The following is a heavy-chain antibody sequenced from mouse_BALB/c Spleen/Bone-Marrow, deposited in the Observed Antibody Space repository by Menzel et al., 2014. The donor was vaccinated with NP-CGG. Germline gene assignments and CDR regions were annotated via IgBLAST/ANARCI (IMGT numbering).Heavy chain of an antibody. V-gene: IGHV5-17*02. CDR1: GFTFNSFG. D-gene: IGHD2-1*01. J-gene: IGHJ3*01. CDR3: ARGGNYAWFAY. CDR2: ISSGSSTI. Sequence: EVKLVESGGGLVQPGGSRKLSCAASGFTFNSFGMHWVRQAPEKGLEWVAYISSGSSTIYYADTVKGRFTISRDNPKNTLFLQMTSLRSEDTAMYYCARGGNYAWFAYWGQGTLVTVSA.